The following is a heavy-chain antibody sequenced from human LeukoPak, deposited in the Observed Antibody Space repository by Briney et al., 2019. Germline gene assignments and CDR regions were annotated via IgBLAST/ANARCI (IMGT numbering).Heavy chain of an antibody. D-gene: IGHD3-10*01. CDR1: GGTFSSYA. CDR2: IIPIFGTA. V-gene: IGHV1-69*13. CDR3: ARVVAPLSYYYYGMDV. Sequence: GASVKVSYKASGGTFSSYAISWVRQAPGQGLEWMGGIIPIFGTANYAQKFQGRVTITADESTSTAYMELSSLRSEDTAVYYCARVVAPLSYYYYGMDVWGQGTTVTVSS. J-gene: IGHJ6*02.